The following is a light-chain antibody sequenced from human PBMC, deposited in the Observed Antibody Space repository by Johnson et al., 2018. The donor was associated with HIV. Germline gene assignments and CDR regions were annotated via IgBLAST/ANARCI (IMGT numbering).Light chain of an antibody. CDR2: ENN. CDR1: SSNIGNNY. J-gene: IGLJ1*01. V-gene: IGLV1-51*02. CDR3: GTWDSSLSAGGV. Sequence: HSVLTQPPSVSAAPGQKVTISCSGSSSNIGNNYVSWYQQLPGTAPKLLIYENNKRPSGILDRFSGSKSGTSATLGITGLQTGDEADYYCGTWDSSLSAGGVFGTGTKVTVL.